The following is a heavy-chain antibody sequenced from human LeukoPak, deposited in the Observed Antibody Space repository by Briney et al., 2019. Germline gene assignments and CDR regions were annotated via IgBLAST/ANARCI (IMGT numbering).Heavy chain of an antibody. CDR2: IYYSGST. J-gene: IGHJ4*02. D-gene: IGHD3-22*01. CDR3: ARGPFSYYYDSSGYYHY. CDR1: GGSISSYY. V-gene: IGHV4-59*12. Sequence: SETLSLTCTVAGGSISSYYWSWIRQPPGKGLEWIGYIYYSGSTNYNPSLKSRVTISVDTSKNQFSLKLSSVTAADTAVYYCARGPFSYYYDSSGYYHYWGQGTLVTVSS.